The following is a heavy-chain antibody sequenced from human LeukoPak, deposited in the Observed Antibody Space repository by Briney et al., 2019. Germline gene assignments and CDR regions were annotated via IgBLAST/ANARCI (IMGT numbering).Heavy chain of an antibody. D-gene: IGHD3-3*02. Sequence: ASVKVSCKASGYTFTSYGISWVRQAPGQGLEWMGWINPNSGGTNYAEKFQGRVTMTRDTSISTAYMELSRLRSDDTAVYYCARDISISAFDIWGQGTMVTVSS. CDR2: INPNSGGT. J-gene: IGHJ3*02. CDR3: ARDISISAFDI. CDR1: GYTFTSYG. V-gene: IGHV1-2*02.